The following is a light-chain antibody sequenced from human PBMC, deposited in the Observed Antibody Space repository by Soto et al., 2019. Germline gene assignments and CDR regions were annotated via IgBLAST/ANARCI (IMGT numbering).Light chain of an antibody. V-gene: IGLV2-23*01. CDR2: EGS. CDR3: CSYGGSSTLYV. Sequence: QSALTQSASVSGSPGQSITISCTGTSSDVGSYNLVSWYQHHPGKAPKLMIYEGSQRPSGISNRFSGSKAGNTASLTISGLYADDEAYYYCCSYGGSSTLYVFGTGTKLTVL. J-gene: IGLJ1*01. CDR1: SSDVGSYNL.